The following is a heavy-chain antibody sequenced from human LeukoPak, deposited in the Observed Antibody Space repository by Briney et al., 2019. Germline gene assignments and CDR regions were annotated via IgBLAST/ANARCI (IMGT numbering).Heavy chain of an antibody. CDR2: ISYDGSNK. CDR1: GFTFSSYG. Sequence: GRSLRLSCAASGFTFSSYGMHWVRQAPGKGLEWVAVISYDGSNKYYADSVKGRFTISRDNSKNTLYLQMNSLRAEDTAVYYRAKSVHGSSLNSGYFDYWGQGTLVTVSS. CDR3: AKSVHGSSLNSGYFDY. J-gene: IGHJ4*02. D-gene: IGHD6-6*01. V-gene: IGHV3-30*18.